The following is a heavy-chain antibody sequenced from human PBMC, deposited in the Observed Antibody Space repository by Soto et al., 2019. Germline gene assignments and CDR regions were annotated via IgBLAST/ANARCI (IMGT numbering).Heavy chain of an antibody. CDR3: ARVSYGMDV. CDR2: IYYSGSS. CDR1: GDSISSDGYY. J-gene: IGHJ6*02. Sequence: VQLLESGPGLVKPSQTLSLTCTVSGDSISSDGYYWSWMRQHPGKGLEWIGYIYYSGSSYYNPSLKSRVTISVDASKNQFSLKLSSVTAADTAVYYCARVSYGMDVWGQGTTVTVSS. V-gene: IGHV4-31*03.